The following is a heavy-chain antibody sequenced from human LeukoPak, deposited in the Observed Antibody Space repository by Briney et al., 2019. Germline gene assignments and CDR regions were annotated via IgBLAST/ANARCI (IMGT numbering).Heavy chain of an antibody. CDR2: INPSGGST. V-gene: IGHV1-46*01. Sequence: GASVKVSCKASGYTFTSYFMHWVRQAPGQGLEWMGIINPSGGSTSYAQKFQGRVTMTRDMSTSTVYMELSSLRSEDTAVYYCAREAGTYYYDSSGYKAAFDIWGQGTMVTVSS. CDR3: AREAGTYYYDSSGYKAAFDI. J-gene: IGHJ3*02. D-gene: IGHD3-22*01. CDR1: GYTFTSYF.